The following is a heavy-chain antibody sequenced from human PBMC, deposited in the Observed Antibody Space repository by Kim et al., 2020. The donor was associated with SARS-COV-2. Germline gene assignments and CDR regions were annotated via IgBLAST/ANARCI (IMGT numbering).Heavy chain of an antibody. D-gene: IGHD3-22*01. J-gene: IGHJ4*02. CDR3: ARAGGYDSSGYWHFDY. Sequence: GESLKISCKGSGYSLTTYWISWVRQLPGKGLEWMGRIDPSDSYTSYSPSFQGHVTISADKSISTAYLQWSSLRASDTAMYYCARAGGYDSSGYWHFDYWGQGTLVTVSS. CDR1: GYSLTTYW. V-gene: IGHV5-10-1*01. CDR2: IDPSDSYT.